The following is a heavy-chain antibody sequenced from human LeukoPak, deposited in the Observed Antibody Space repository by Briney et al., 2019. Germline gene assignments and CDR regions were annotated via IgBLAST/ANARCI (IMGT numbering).Heavy chain of an antibody. V-gene: IGHV3-21*01. J-gene: IGHJ6*03. Sequence: PGGSLRLSCAASGFTFSSYNMNWVRQAPGKGLEWVSSTTSSSSYIYYADSVKGRFTISRDNAKNSLYLQMNSLRAEDTAVYYCARETDYYMDVWGKGTTVTISS. CDR3: ARETDYYMDV. CDR1: GFTFSSYN. CDR2: TTSSSSYI.